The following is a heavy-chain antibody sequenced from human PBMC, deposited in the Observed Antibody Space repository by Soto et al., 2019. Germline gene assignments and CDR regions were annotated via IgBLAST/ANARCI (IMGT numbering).Heavy chain of an antibody. CDR1: GLTFSNFA. V-gene: IGHV3-23*01. CDR2: IGGSSGTT. Sequence: SGGSLRLSCEVSGLTFSNFAMSWVRQAPGKGLEWAAAIGGSSGTTFYADSVKGRFTISKDYANNMLYLQMNSLRAEDTAVYYCAKFKGFNWNYVFDYWGQGVPVTVSS. CDR3: AKFKGFNWNYVFDY. D-gene: IGHD1-7*01. J-gene: IGHJ4*02.